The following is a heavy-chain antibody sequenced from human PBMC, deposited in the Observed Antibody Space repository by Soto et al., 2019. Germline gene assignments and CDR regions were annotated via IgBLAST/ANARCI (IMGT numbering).Heavy chain of an antibody. D-gene: IGHD3-10*01. V-gene: IGHV4-34*01. Sequence: SETLSLTCAVYGGSFSCYYWSWIRQPPGKGLEWIGEINHSGSTNYNPSLMSRVTISVDTSKNQFSLKLSSVTAADTAVYYCARALRYGSGSYTFNYWGQGTLVTVSS. CDR2: INHSGST. CDR1: GGSFSCYY. CDR3: ARALRYGSGSYTFNY. J-gene: IGHJ4*02.